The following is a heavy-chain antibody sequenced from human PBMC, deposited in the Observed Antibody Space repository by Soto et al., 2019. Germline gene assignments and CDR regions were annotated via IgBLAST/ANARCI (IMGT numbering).Heavy chain of an antibody. D-gene: IGHD3-3*01. Sequence: QVQLVQSGAEVKKPGASVKVSCKASGYTFTGYYMHWVRQAPGQGLEWMGWINPNSGGTNYAQKLQGWVTMTRDTSVSTAYMELSRLRSDDTAVYYCARGRVRCPYYYYGIDVWGQGTPVTVSS. CDR1: GYTFTGYY. CDR3: ARGRVRCPYYYYGIDV. CDR2: INPNSGGT. J-gene: IGHJ6*02. V-gene: IGHV1-2*04.